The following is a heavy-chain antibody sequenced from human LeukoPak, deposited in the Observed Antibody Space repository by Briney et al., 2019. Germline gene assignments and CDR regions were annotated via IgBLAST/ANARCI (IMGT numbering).Heavy chain of an antibody. CDR2: IYYSGST. V-gene: IGHV4-39*02. D-gene: IGHD3-3*01. Sequence: PSETLSLTCTVSDGSISSSSYYWGWIRQPPGKGPEWIGSIYYSGSTYYNPSLKSRVTISVDTSKNQFSLKLSSVTAADTAVYYCAKDGGVRFLEWSPSTGYYYMDVWGKGTTVTVSS. CDR1: DGSISSSSYY. J-gene: IGHJ6*03. CDR3: AKDGGVRFLEWSPSTGYYYMDV.